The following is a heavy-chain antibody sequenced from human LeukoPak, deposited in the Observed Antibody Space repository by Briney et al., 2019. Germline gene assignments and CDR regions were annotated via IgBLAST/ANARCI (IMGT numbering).Heavy chain of an antibody. CDR2: ISGSGGST. Sequence: GGSLRLSCAASGFTFSSYGMSWVRQAPGKGLEWVSAISGSGGSTYYADSVKGRFTISRDNSKDTLYLQMNSLRAEDTAVYYCAKGGSRLVYYYYYMDVWGKGTTVTISS. V-gene: IGHV3-23*01. CDR3: AKGGSRLVYYYYYMDV. D-gene: IGHD3-10*01. J-gene: IGHJ6*03. CDR1: GFTFSSYG.